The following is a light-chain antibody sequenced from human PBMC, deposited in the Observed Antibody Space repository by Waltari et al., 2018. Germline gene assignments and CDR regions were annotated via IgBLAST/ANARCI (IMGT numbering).Light chain of an antibody. V-gene: IGKV3-20*01. CDR3: QQYGSSPPYT. CDR1: ESVSSSY. CDR2: GAS. Sequence: EIVLTQSPGTLSLSPGERATLSCRASESVSSSYLAWYQQKAGQALRLLIYGASTRATGIPDRFSGRGSGTDFTLTISRLEPEDFAVYYCQQYGSSPPYTFGQGTKLEIK. J-gene: IGKJ2*01.